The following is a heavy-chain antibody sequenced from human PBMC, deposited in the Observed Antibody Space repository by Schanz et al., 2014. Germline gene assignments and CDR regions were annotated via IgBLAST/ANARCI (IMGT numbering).Heavy chain of an antibody. CDR1: GFTFSDYY. V-gene: IGHV3-11*06. J-gene: IGHJ4*02. CDR2: ISHNSHYT. Sequence: GQLLESGGGLVQPGGSLRLSCAASGFTFSDYYMSWIRQAPGKGLEWVSYISHNSHYTNYADSVKGRFTISRDTAENSVYLQMNSLRAEDTAVYYCARDGYRNGRPFDHWGQGTRVTVSA. CDR3: ARDGYRNGRPFDH. D-gene: IGHD5-18*01.